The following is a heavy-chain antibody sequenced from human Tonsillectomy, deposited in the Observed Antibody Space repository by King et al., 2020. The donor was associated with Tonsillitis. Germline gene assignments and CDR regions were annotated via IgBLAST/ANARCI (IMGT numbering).Heavy chain of an antibody. CDR2: ISSSISRK. CDR1: GFTFRNYD. CDR3: SGHVAVTGHVGYYYHYGMDV. J-gene: IGHJ6*02. Sequence: VQLVESGGGVVQPGGSLRLSCAASGFTFRNYDMSWVRQAPGKGLEWVSGISSSISRKYYADSVKGRFAISRDNSRDTMDLQMSSLRAEDTAIYYCSGHVAVTGHVGYYYHYGMDVWGQGTTVTVSS. V-gene: IGHV3-23*04. D-gene: IGHD4-11*01.